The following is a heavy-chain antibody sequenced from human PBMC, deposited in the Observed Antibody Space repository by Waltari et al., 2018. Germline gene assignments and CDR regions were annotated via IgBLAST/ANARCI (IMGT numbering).Heavy chain of an antibody. CDR1: GFIFSTYW. D-gene: IGHD6-13*01. V-gene: IGHV3-74*01. Sequence: EVQLVESGGGLVQPGGSLRLSCVASGFIFSTYWMDWVRQAPGKGLVWVSRINSDGSSTTYADSVKGQFTISRDNAKNTLYLHMSSLRAEDTAVYYCVRENIAAAGLVSWGQGTLFTVSS. J-gene: IGHJ5*02. CDR3: VRENIAAAGLVS. CDR2: INSDGSST.